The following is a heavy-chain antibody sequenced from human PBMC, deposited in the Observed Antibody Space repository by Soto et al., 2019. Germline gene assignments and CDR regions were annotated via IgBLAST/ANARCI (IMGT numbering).Heavy chain of an antibody. J-gene: IGHJ4*02. CDR3: ERGLKYYNFWSGYTSLGSPNDY. D-gene: IGHD3-3*01. Sequence: QVQLQQWGAGLLKPSETLSLTCAVYGGSFSGYYWSWIRQPPGKGLEWIGEINHSGSTNYNPSLKSRVIISVDTAKNQFSLKLSSVTAADTAVYYCERGLKYYNFWSGYTSLGSPNDYWGQGTLVTVSS. CDR1: GGSFSGYY. V-gene: IGHV4-34*01. CDR2: INHSGST.